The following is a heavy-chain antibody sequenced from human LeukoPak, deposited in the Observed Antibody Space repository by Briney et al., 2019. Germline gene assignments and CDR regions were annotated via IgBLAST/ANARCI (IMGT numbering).Heavy chain of an antibody. CDR3: VRGSSSFYDSSGYSYYFDN. CDR2: ISYDGRTK. J-gene: IGHJ4*02. CDR1: GFTFNSYA. V-gene: IGHV3-30*04. D-gene: IGHD3-22*01. Sequence: GGSLRLSCAASGFTFNSYASHWVRQAPGKGLEWVTIISYDGRTKYYADCVKGRFIISRDNSKNTLYLQMDSLRPEDTAVYYCVRGSSSFYDSSGYSYYFDNWGQGTLVTVSS.